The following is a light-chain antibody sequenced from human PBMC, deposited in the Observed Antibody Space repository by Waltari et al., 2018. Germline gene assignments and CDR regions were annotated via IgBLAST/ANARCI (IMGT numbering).Light chain of an antibody. J-gene: IGKJ4*01. CDR3: QQSDAFPVT. CDR2: AAS. Sequence: DIQMTQSPSSLSASVGDRVTITCRASQSISSYLNWYQQKPGKAPKLLIYAASSLQSGVPSRFSGSGSDTEFTLTISNLQPEDFATYYCQQSDAFPVTFGGGTQVAI. V-gene: IGKV1-39*01. CDR1: QSISSY.